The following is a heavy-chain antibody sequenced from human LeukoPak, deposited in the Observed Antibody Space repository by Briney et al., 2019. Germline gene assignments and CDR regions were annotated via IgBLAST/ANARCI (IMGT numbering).Heavy chain of an antibody. CDR3: ARVRGLDYSNYDPTADYYYYYMDV. D-gene: IGHD4-11*01. CDR1: GYSFTSYW. J-gene: IGHJ6*03. CDR2: IYPGDSDT. V-gene: IGHV5-51*01. Sequence: GESLKISCKGSGYSFTSYWIGWVRQMPGKGLEWMGIIYPGDSDTRYSPSFQGQVTISADKSISTAYLQWSSLKASDTAMYYCARVRGLDYSNYDPTADYYYYYMDVWGKGTTVTVSS.